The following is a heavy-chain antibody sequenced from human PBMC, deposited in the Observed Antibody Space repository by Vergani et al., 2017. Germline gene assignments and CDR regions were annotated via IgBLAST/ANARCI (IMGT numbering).Heavy chain of an antibody. D-gene: IGHD3-16*01. CDR3: AKGLGITLTAVWGGLDS. V-gene: IGHV3-23*04. J-gene: IGHJ4*02. CDR2: ISGSATGGVT. Sequence: EVQLVESGGDLAQPGGSLTLSCVAYGLVFSDYTMSWVRQAPGRGLEWVSIISGSATGGVTYVADSVKGRFTIFRDNSKNTLFLEMNSLRTEDTATYFCAKGLGITLTAVWGGLDSWGPGTVVLVSS. CDR1: GLVFSDYT.